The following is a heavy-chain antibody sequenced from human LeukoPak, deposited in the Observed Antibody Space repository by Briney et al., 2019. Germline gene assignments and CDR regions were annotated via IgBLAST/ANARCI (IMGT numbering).Heavy chain of an antibody. J-gene: IGHJ6*03. V-gene: IGHV4-59*01. D-gene: IGHD3-3*01. CDR1: GGSISSYY. CDR2: IYYSGST. Sequence: SETLSLTCTVSGGSISSYYWSWIRQPPGKGLEWIGYIYYSGSTNYNPSLKSRVTISVDTSKNQFSLKLSSVTAADTAVYYCARFLAGYYYYMDVWGKGTTVTISS. CDR3: ARFLAGYYYYMDV.